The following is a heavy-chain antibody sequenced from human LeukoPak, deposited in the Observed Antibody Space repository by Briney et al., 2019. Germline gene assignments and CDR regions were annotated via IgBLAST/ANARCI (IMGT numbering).Heavy chain of an antibody. D-gene: IGHD2-15*01. CDR2: IDPSDSYT. CDR1: GYSFTSYW. CDR3: ARLDIVVVVAAPYGMDV. J-gene: IGHJ6*04. Sequence: AESLKISCKGSGYSFTSYWISWVRQMPGKGLEWMGRIDPSDSYTNYSPSFQGHVTISADKSISTAYLQWSSLKASDTAMYYCARLDIVVVVAAPYGMDVWGKGTTVTVSS. V-gene: IGHV5-10-1*01.